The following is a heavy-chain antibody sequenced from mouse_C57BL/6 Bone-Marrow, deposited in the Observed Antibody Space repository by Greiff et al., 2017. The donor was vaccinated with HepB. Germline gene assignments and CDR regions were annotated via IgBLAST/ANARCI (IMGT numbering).Heavy chain of an antibody. CDR1: GYTFTSFW. Sequence: VKLQESGAELVKPGASVKLSCKASGYTFTSFWMHWVKQRPGQGLEWIGMIHPNSGSTNYNEKFKSKATLTVDKSSSTAYMQLSSLTSEDSAVYYCARGGGNYSLFAYWGQGTLVTVSA. D-gene: IGHD2-1*01. V-gene: IGHV1-64*01. J-gene: IGHJ3*01. CDR2: IHPNSGST. CDR3: ARGGGNYSLFAY.